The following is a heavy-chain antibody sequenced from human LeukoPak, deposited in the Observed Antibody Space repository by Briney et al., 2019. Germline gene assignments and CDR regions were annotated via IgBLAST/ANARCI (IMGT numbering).Heavy chain of an antibody. D-gene: IGHD5-24*01. Sequence: ASVKVSCKASGYTFTSYYMHWVRQAPGQGLEWMGIINPSGGNTGYAQKFQGRVTMTRNTSISTAYMELSSLRSEDTAVYYCARVGDGYPWGQGTLVTVSS. CDR1: GYTFTSYY. CDR2: INPSGGNT. CDR3: ARVGDGYP. V-gene: IGHV1-46*01. J-gene: IGHJ5*02.